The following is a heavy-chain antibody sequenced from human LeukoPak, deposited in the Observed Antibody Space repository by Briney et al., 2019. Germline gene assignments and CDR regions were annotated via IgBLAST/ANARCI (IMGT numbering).Heavy chain of an antibody. Sequence: GASVKVSCKASGYTFTSYGISWVRQAPGQGLEWMGWISAYNGNTNYAQTLQGRVTMTTDTSTSTAYMELRSLRSDDTAVYYCARGVYPRGTYYFDYWGQGTLVTVSS. CDR3: ARGVYPRGTYYFDY. V-gene: IGHV1-18*01. D-gene: IGHD6-6*01. CDR1: GYTFTSYG. CDR2: ISAYNGNT. J-gene: IGHJ4*02.